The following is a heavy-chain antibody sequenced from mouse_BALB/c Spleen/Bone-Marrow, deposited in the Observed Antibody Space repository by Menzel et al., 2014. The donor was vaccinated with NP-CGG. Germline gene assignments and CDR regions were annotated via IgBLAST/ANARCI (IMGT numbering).Heavy chain of an antibody. J-gene: IGHJ3*01. CDR2: IDPANGNT. D-gene: IGHD1-1*01. Sequence: EVQLQQSGAELVKPGASVKLSCAASGFNIKDTYIHWVKQRPEQGLEWIGRIDPANGNTKYDPKFQGKDTITTDTSSNTDCLQLSSLTSEDTAVYYCASYYYGRSSFACWGQGTLVTVSA. V-gene: IGHV14-3*02. CDR1: GFNIKDTY. CDR3: ASYYYGRSSFAC.